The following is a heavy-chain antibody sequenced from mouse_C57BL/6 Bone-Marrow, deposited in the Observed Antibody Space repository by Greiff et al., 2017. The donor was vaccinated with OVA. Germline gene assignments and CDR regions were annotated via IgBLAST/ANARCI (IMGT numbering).Heavy chain of an antibody. Sequence: QVQLQQSGAELVRPGTSVKVSCKASGYAFTNYLIEWVKQRPGQGLEWIGVINPGSGGTNYNEKFKGKATLTADKSSSPAYMQLSSLTSEDSAVYFCARGDLKFAYWGQGTLVTVSA. CDR2: INPGSGGT. D-gene: IGHD3-3*01. CDR3: ARGDLKFAY. J-gene: IGHJ3*01. V-gene: IGHV1-54*01. CDR1: GYAFTNYL.